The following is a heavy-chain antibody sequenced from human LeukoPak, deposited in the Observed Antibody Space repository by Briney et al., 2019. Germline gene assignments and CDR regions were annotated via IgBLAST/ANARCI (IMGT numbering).Heavy chain of an antibody. V-gene: IGHV4-61*02. D-gene: IGHD4-17*01. J-gene: IGHJ5*02. CDR1: GGSISTGSYY. CDR2: IYTSGST. Sequence: SETLSLTCTVSGGSISTGSYYWSWIRQPAGKGLEWIGRIYTSGSTNYNPSLKSRVAISVDTSKNQFSLKLSSVTAADTAVYYCARDLQRYNWFDPWGQGTLVTVSS. CDR3: ARDLQRYNWFDP.